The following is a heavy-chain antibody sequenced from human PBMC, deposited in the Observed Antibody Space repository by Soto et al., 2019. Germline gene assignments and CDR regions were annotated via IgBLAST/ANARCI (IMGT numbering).Heavy chain of an antibody. CDR2: IYHSGST. J-gene: IGHJ3*02. CDR1: GGSISSGGYS. CDR3: ARDHRWIGGPQWVFDI. Sequence: SETLSLTCAVSGGSISSGGYSWSWIRQPPGKGLEWIGYIYHSGSTYYNPSLKSRVTTSVDRSKNQFSLKLSSVTAADTAVYYCARDHRWIGGPQWVFDIWGQGTMVIVSS. V-gene: IGHV4-30-2*01. D-gene: IGHD3-16*01.